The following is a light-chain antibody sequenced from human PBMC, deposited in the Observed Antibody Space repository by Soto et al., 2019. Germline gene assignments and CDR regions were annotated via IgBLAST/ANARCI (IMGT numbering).Light chain of an antibody. J-gene: IGKJ4*01. V-gene: IGKV1-12*01. CDR2: PAS. CDR3: QQANSFPLT. CDR1: QGISSY. Sequence: DIQMTQSPSSMSPPVGDGVTITCRASQGISSYLAWYQQKPGEAPKLLIYPASSLRSGVPSRFTGSGSGTDFTLTISSLQPADFASYYCQQANSFPLTFGGGTKVDI.